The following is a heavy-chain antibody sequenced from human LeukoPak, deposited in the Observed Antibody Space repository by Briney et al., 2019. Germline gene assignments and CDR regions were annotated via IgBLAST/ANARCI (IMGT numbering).Heavy chain of an antibody. J-gene: IGHJ3*01. CDR3: ARGDVTAADAFDF. CDR2: ISGYNGNT. Sequence: GASVKVSCKASGYTFTTYGISWVRQAPGQGLEWMGWISGYNGNTNYAQKFQGRVTMTTDTSTTTVYMDVRSLRSDDTAIYYCARGDVTAADAFDFWGQGTMVTVSS. V-gene: IGHV1-18*01. D-gene: IGHD6-13*01. CDR1: GYTFTTYG.